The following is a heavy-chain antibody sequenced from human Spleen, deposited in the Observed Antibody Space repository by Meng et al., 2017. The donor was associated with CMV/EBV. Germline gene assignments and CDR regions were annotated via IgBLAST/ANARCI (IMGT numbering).Heavy chain of an antibody. CDR1: GGSISSSSYY. V-gene: IGHV4-39*07. Sequence: SETLSLTCTVSGGSISSSSYYWGWIRQPPGKGLEWIGSIYYSGSTYYNPSLKSRVTISVDTSKNLFSLRLSSVTAADTAVYYCARLSGGVGHPYHYYGMDVWGQGTTVTVSS. D-gene: IGHD1-26*01. J-gene: IGHJ6*02. CDR2: IYYSGST. CDR3: ARLSGGVGHPYHYYGMDV.